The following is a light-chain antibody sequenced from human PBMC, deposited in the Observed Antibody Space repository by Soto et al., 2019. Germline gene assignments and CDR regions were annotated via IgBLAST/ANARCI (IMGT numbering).Light chain of an antibody. CDR3: QQYYTTPPYT. V-gene: IGKV4-1*01. J-gene: IGKJ2*01. CDR1: QSVLYSSNKKNY. Sequence: DIVMTQSPESLAVSLGERATINCKSSQSVLYSSNKKNYLAWYQQKPGQPPKLLIYWASTRESGIPDRFSGSGSGTDFTLTISSLQAEDVAVYYCQQYYTTPPYTFGQGTKLEIK. CDR2: WAS.